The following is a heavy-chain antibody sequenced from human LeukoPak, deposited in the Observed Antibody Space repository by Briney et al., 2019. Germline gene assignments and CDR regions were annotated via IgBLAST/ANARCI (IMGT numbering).Heavy chain of an antibody. Sequence: SVKVSCKASGGTFSSYAISWVRQAPGQGLEWMGGIIPIFGTANYAQKFQGRVTITTDESTSTAYMELSSLRYEDTAVYYCARESDYVRASYRFWGQGTLVTVSS. CDR1: GGTFSSYA. J-gene: IGHJ4*02. D-gene: IGHD3-16*02. CDR2: IIPIFGTA. V-gene: IGHV1-69*05. CDR3: ARESDYVRASYRF.